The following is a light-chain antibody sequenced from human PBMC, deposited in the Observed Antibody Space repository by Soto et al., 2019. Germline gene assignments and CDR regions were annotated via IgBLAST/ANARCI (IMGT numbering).Light chain of an antibody. CDR3: QQYDHLPRT. CDR2: DAS. V-gene: IGKV1-33*01. CDR1: QEISNY. Sequence: DIQMIQSPSSLSASVGDRVTITCQASQEISNYLNWYQQKPGKAPKLLIYDASNLERGVPSRFSGCGSGTDFTFTISSVQPEDFATYYCQQYDHLPRTFGRGTKVEIK. J-gene: IGKJ1*01.